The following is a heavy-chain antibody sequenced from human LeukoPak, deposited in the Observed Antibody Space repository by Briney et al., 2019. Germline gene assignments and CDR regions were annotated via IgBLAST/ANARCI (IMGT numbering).Heavy chain of an antibody. CDR3: ASFSVAGRTRGAFDI. Sequence: AGGSLRLSCAASGFTFSSYSMNWVRQAPGKGLEWVSYISSSSSTIYYADSVKGRFTISRDNAKNSLYLQMNSLRAEDTAVYYCASFSVAGRTRGAFDIWGQGTMVTVSS. V-gene: IGHV3-48*01. J-gene: IGHJ3*02. D-gene: IGHD6-19*01. CDR1: GFTFSSYS. CDR2: ISSSSSTI.